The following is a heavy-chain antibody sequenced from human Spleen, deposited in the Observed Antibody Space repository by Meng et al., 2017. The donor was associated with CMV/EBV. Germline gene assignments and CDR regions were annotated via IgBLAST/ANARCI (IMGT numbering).Heavy chain of an antibody. Sequence: SGGSISSRSDSWGWLRQAPGKGLEWIGTIYYSGSTYSPPSLKSRVTISVDTSKNQFSLRLNSVTAADTAVYYCARGLADDFWSGPGGWGQGTLVTVSS. J-gene: IGHJ4*02. CDR2: IYYSGST. CDR3: ARGLADDFWSGPGG. D-gene: IGHD3-3*01. V-gene: IGHV4-39*07. CDR1: GGSISSRSDS.